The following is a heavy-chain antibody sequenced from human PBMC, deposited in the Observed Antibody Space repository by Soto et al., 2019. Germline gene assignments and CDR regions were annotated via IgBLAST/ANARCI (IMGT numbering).Heavy chain of an antibody. CDR2: ISPYTGNT. J-gene: IGHJ6*02. CDR3: VMVDNYVTPTPQDV. CDR1: GYIFVNYG. V-gene: IGHV1-18*01. Sequence: QVQLVQSGDEVKKPGASVKVSCKASGYIFVNYGIAWVRQAPGQGLEWMGWISPYTGNTHSATKVQGRLTMTTDTSTSIAYMDLGSLTSDDTAVYYCVMVDNYVTPTPQDVWGQATTGTVSS. D-gene: IGHD3-16*01.